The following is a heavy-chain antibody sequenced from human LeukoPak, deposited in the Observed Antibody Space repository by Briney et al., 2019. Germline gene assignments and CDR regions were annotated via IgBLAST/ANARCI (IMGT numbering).Heavy chain of an antibody. Sequence: SETLSLTCSVSGGSISSGPYSWSWIRQPPGKGLEWIGYIYYSGSTNYNPSLKSRVTISVDTSKNQFSLKLSSVTAADTAVYYCAREGPHYYDSSGSFDYWGQGTLVTVSS. V-gene: IGHV4-61*01. CDR1: GGSISSGPYS. J-gene: IGHJ4*02. D-gene: IGHD3-22*01. CDR2: IYYSGST. CDR3: AREGPHYYDSSGSFDY.